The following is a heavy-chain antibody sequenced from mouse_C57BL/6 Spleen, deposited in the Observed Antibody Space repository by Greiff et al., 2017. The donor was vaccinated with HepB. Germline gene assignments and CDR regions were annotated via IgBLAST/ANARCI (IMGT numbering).Heavy chain of an antibody. CDR2: IDPSDSYT. Sequence: QVQLQQSGAELVKPGASVKLSCKASGYTFTSYWMQWVKQRPGQGLEWIGEIDPSDSYTNYNQKFKGKATLTVDTSSSTAYMQLSSLTSEDSAVYYCARRGGYDYDGAMDYWGQGTSVTVSS. J-gene: IGHJ4*01. V-gene: IGHV1-50*01. CDR1: GYTFTSYW. D-gene: IGHD2-4*01. CDR3: ARRGGYDYDGAMDY.